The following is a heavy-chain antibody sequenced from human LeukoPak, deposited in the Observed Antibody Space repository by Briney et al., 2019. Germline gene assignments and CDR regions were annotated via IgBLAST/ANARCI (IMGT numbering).Heavy chain of an antibody. Sequence: GGSLRLSCAASGFSFISYGMHWVRQAPGKGLEWVGVISDDGRRKDYADSVKGRFTISRDNSKDTLYLQMNSLRAEDTAVYYCAKRPSDYGDYVSYFDYWGQGTLVAVSS. CDR2: ISDDGRRK. J-gene: IGHJ4*02. CDR1: GFSFISYG. V-gene: IGHV3-30*18. CDR3: AKRPSDYGDYVSYFDY. D-gene: IGHD4-17*01.